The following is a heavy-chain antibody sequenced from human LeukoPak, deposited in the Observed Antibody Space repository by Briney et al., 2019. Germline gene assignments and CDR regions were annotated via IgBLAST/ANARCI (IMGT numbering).Heavy chain of an antibody. V-gene: IGHV1-69*13. CDR2: IIPIFGTA. CDR1: GGTFSSYA. CDR3: AREISPPRDWFDP. Sequence: GASVKVSCKASGGTFSSYAISWVRQAPGQGLEWMGGIIPIFGTANYAQKFQGRVTITADESTSTAYMELSSLRSEDTAVYYCAREISPPRDWFDPWGQGTLVTVSS. J-gene: IGHJ5*02.